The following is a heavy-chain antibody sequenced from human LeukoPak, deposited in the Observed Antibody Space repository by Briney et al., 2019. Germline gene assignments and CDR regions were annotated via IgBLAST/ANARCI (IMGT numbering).Heavy chain of an antibody. J-gene: IGHJ4*02. Sequence: PSETLSLTCAVYGGSFSGYYWSWLRQPPGKGLEWIGEINHSGSTYYNPSLKSRVTISVDTSKNRFSLKLSSVTAADTAVYYCARRTVVVPAAVRGFDYWDQGTLVTVSS. CDR3: ARRTVVVPAAVRGFDY. V-gene: IGHV4-34*01. CDR1: GGSFSGYY. D-gene: IGHD2-2*01. CDR2: INHSGST.